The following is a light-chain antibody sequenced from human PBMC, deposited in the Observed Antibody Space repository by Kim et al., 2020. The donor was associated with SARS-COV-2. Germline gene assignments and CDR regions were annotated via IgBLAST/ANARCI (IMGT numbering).Light chain of an antibody. CDR3: FLSYSGARV. V-gene: IGLV7-46*01. J-gene: IGLJ3*02. CDR2: DTN. CDR1: TGGVTSDHY. Sequence: QAVVTQEPSPTVSPGGTVTLTCGSSTGGVTSDHYPYWLQQKPGQAPRTLIYDTNNKHSWAPARFSGSLLGGKAALTLSAAQPEDEADYYCFLSYSGARVFGGGTKLTVL.